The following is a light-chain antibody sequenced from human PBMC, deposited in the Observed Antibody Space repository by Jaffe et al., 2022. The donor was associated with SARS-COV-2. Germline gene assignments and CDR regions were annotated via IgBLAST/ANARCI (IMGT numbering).Light chain of an antibody. CDR2: DAS. Sequence: DIQMTQSPSSLSASVGDRVTITCQASQDISVHLNWYQQKPGKAPNLLIYDASNLEMGVPSRFSGRGSGTDFTFTISSLQPEDVATYYCFQYGDLPRTFGPGTKVDLK. CDR1: QDISVH. V-gene: IGKV1-33*01. J-gene: IGKJ3*01. CDR3: FQYGDLPRT.